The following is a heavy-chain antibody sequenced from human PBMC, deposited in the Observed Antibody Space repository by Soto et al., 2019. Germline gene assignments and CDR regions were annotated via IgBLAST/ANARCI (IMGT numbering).Heavy chain of an antibody. V-gene: IGHV3-23*01. CDR2: FSFYGRRDNT. J-gene: IGHJ4*02. CDR3: VKSLYNRNGGPNDH. CDR1: GFTFSSYD. Sequence: EVQLLESGGGLVQPGGSLRLSCVGSGFTFSSYDMTWVRQAPGKGLEWVSSFSFYGRRDNTYYADSVKGRFNISRDNSRKPVLLEMENLGIQDTAVFYCVKSLYNRNGGPNDHWGQGTLVTVSS. D-gene: IGHD1-20*01.